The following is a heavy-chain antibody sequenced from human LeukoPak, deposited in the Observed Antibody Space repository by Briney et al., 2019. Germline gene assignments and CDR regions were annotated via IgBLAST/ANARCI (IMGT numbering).Heavy chain of an antibody. CDR2: ISGSGGST. V-gene: IGHV3-23*01. CDR1: GFTFSPYA. CDR3: ARAKRGTPVPISYYSYAMDV. D-gene: IGHD6-19*01. Sequence: PGGSLRLSCAASGFTFSPYAMNWVRQAPGKGLEWVSGISGSGGSTHYADSVKGRFTISRDNSKNTLFLEMNSLRAEDAAVYFCARAKRGTPVPISYYSYAMDVWGHGTTVTVSS. J-gene: IGHJ6*02.